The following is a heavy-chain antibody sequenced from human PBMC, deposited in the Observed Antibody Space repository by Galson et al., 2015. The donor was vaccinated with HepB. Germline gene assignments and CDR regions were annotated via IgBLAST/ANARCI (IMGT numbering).Heavy chain of an antibody. D-gene: IGHD3-22*01. CDR2: IIPLFGTT. Sequence: SVKVSCKASGGTFSNYFITWVRQAPGQGLEWMGGIIPLFGTTNYAQKFQGRVTITADDSTTTAYMELSSLRSEDTAVYYCARDVYDNSGYYSVGYWGQGTLVTVSS. CDR3: ARDVYDNSGYYSVGY. CDR1: GGTFSNYF. V-gene: IGHV1-69*13. J-gene: IGHJ4*02.